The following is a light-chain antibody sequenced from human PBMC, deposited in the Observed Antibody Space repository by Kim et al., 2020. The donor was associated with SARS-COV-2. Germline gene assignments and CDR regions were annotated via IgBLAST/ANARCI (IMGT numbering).Light chain of an antibody. CDR1: SSYVGGYNY. V-gene: IGLV2-8*01. CDR2: EVS. CDR3: SSYAGSKNV. J-gene: IGLJ1*01. Sequence: QSALTQPPSASGSPGQSVTISCTGTSSYVGGYNYVSWYQQHPGQAPKLMIYEVSKRPSGVPDRFSGSKSGNTASLTVSGLQAEDEADYYCSSYAGSKNVFGTGTKVTVL.